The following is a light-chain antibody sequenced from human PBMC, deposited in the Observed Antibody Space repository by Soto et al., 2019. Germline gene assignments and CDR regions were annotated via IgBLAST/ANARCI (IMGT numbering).Light chain of an antibody. Sequence: EIVMTQSPATLSVSPGERATLSGRASQSVSSTLAWYQQKPGQAPRPLIYGASTRATGIPARFSGSGSGTEFTLTISGLQSEDFAVYYCQQYSIWRTFGQGTKVDIK. CDR2: GAS. CDR1: QSVSST. J-gene: IGKJ1*01. CDR3: QQYSIWRT. V-gene: IGKV3-15*01.